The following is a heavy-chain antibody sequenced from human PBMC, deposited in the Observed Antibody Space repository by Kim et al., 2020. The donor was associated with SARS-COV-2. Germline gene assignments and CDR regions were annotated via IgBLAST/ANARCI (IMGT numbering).Heavy chain of an antibody. CDR1: GFTFTDYY. CDR2: ISSSGTTI. J-gene: IGHJ4*02. D-gene: IGHD6-13*01. CDR3: ATSPYSTSWSYFDY. Sequence: GGSLRLSCAASGFTFTDYYMTWIRQAPGRGLEWLSYISSSGTTISYADSVKGRFTISRDNAENSLYLQMSSLRAEDTAVYYCATSPYSTSWSYFDYWGQGTLVTVSS. V-gene: IGHV3-11*04.